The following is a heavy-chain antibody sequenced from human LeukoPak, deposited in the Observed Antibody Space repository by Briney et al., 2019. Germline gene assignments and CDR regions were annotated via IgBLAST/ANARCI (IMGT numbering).Heavy chain of an antibody. CDR3: ARDLRFGEFYS. J-gene: IGHJ5*01. CDR1: GYTFTSYY. Sequence: SVKVSCKASGYTFTSYYMHWVRQAPGQGLEWMGGIIPIFGTANYAQKFQGRVTITTDESTSTAYMELSSLRSEDTAVYYCARDLRFGEFYSWGQGTLVTVSS. CDR2: IIPIFGTA. V-gene: IGHV1-69*05. D-gene: IGHD3-10*01.